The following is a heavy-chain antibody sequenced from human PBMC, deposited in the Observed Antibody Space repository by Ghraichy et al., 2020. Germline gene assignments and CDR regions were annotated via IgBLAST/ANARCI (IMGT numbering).Heavy chain of an antibody. CDR2: ISGSSDKT. CDR1: GFTFNTHA. CDR3: AKGGRVSEWWQDLDH. V-gene: IGHV3-23*01. D-gene: IGHD2-8*01. J-gene: IGHJ4*01. Sequence: SCVASGFTFNTHAMTWVRQAPGKGLEWVSVISGSSDKTFHADSVKGRFTVSRDNFKKSVYLQMDSLRAGDTALYFCAKGGRVSEWWQDLDHWGRGTLVTVSS.